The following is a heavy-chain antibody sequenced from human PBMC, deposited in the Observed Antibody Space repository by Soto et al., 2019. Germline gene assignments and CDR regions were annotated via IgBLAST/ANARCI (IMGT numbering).Heavy chain of an antibody. CDR3: ARDGGDGYNFFDY. CDR2: IWYDGSNK. CDR1: GFTFSSYG. V-gene: IGHV3-33*01. Sequence: GGSLRLSCAASGFTFSSYGMHWVRQAPGKGLEWVAVIWYDGSNKYYADSVKGRFTISRDNSKNTLHLQMNSLRAEDTAVYYCARDGGDGYNFFDYWGQGTLVTVSS. D-gene: IGHD3-16*01. J-gene: IGHJ4*02.